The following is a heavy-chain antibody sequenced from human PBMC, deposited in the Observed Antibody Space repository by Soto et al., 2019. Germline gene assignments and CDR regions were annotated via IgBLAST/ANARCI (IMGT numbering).Heavy chain of an antibody. CDR2: ISWNSGSI. D-gene: IGHD1-26*01. CDR3: AKDISGRGSFYYYFGMDV. Sequence: EGQLVESGGGLVQPGRSLRLSCAASGFIFDDYAMHWVRQAPGKGLEWVSGISWNSGSIGYADSVKARFTISRDNGKNLVYLQMNSLRAEDTAFYYCAKDISGRGSFYYYFGMDVWGQGTTVTVSS. V-gene: IGHV3-9*01. J-gene: IGHJ6*02. CDR1: GFIFDDYA.